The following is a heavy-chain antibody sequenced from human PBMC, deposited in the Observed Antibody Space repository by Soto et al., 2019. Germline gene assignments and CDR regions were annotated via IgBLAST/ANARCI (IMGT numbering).Heavy chain of an antibody. CDR1: GGTFISYA. CDR2: IIPVFGTA. Sequence: QVQLVQSGAEVKKPGSSVKVSCKVSGGTFISYAITWVRQAPGRGLEWMGGIIPVFGTANYTQQFQGRVTITADASTSTAYMEMSSLTSEDTALYDCASGRVNIYLTAFDYWGQGTLVTVSS. D-gene: IGHD5-12*01. V-gene: IGHV1-69*01. J-gene: IGHJ4*02. CDR3: ASGRVNIYLTAFDY.